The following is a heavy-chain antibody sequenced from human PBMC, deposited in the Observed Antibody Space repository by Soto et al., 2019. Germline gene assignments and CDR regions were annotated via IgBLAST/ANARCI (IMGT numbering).Heavy chain of an antibody. CDR1: GYTLTNNV. J-gene: IGHJ4*02. CDR2: ISAHTGNT. Sequence: QVQLVQSGAEVKKPGASVKVSCKASGYTLTNNVISWVRQAPGQGLEWMGWISAHTGNTNNAQKLQGRVTMTTDTSTSTADMELRSLRSDDTAVYYGARDRGELLRIFDYWGQGTLVTVSS. D-gene: IGHD1-26*01. V-gene: IGHV1-18*01. CDR3: ARDRGELLRIFDY.